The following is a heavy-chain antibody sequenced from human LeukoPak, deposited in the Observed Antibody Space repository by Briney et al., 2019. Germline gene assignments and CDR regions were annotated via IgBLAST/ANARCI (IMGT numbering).Heavy chain of an antibody. J-gene: IGHJ3*02. D-gene: IGHD1-26*01. Sequence: GASVKVSCKASGYTFTSYDINWVRQATGQGLEWMGWMNPNSGNTGYAQKFQGRVTMTRNTSKSTAYMELSSLRSEDTAVYYCATSHSGSYNDAFDIWGQGTMVTVSS. CDR1: GYTFTSYD. CDR3: ATSHSGSYNDAFDI. V-gene: IGHV1-8*01. CDR2: MNPNSGNT.